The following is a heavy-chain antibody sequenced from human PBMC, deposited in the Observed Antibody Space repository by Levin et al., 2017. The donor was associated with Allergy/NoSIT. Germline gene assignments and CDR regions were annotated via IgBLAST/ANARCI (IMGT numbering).Heavy chain of an antibody. CDR1: GFTFSSYG. CDR2: IAYDGSNK. V-gene: IGHV3-30*18. J-gene: IGHJ6*04. Sequence: PGGSLRLSCAASGFTFSSYGMHWVRQAPGKGLEWVAVIAYDGSNKYYADSVKGRFTISRDNSENTLYLQMNSLRVEDTAAYYCAKPLGIGEAGWLESGLDVWGKGTTVTVFS. D-gene: IGHD6-13*01. CDR3: AKPLGIGEAGWLESGLDV.